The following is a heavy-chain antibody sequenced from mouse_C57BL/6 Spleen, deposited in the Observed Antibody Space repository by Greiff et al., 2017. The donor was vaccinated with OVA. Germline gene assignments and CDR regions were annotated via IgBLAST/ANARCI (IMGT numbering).Heavy chain of an antibody. V-gene: IGHV1-19*01. J-gene: IGHJ2*01. CDR1: GYTFTDYY. D-gene: IGHD4-1*01. CDR3: VRERLGRRGFDY. CDR2: INPYNGGT. Sequence: EVQLQQSGPVLVKPGASVKMSCKAPGYTFTDYYMNWVKQSHGKSLEWIGVINPYNGGTSYNQKFKGKATLTVDKSSSTAYMELNSLTSEDSAVYYCVRERLGRRGFDYWGQGTTLTVSS.